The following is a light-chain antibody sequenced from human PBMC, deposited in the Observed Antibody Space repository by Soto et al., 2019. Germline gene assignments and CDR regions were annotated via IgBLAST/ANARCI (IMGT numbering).Light chain of an antibody. V-gene: IGKV4-1*01. CDR2: WAS. J-gene: IGKJ1*01. Sequence: DILMTQSPDSLAVSLGERATINCKSSQSVLYSSNDQNFLTWYQQKQGQHPQLLIYWASTRASGVPDPFIGSRSGTDFTLTVIRLQAEDVAVYYCQQYYSAPWTFVQGTKVEIK. CDR1: QSVLYSSNDQNF. CDR3: QQYYSAPWT.